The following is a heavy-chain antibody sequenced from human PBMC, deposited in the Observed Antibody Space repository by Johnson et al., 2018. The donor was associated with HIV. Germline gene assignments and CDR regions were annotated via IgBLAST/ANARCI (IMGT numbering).Heavy chain of an antibody. CDR3: VNGAMKTWIQRWATWCAYYALDR. V-gene: IGHV3-30-3*01. CDR1: RFTFSNYA. J-gene: IGHJ3*01. CDR2: ISYDGSHK. D-gene: IGHD5-18*01. Sequence: QVQLVESGGGVVQPGRSLRLSCTASRFTFSNYAMHWVRQAPGKGLVWVALISYDGSHKYYADSVKGRFTISRDNSKNTLYLQMNSLRAEDTAVSYFVNGAMKTWIQRWATWCAYYALDRWGQGTKVTISS.